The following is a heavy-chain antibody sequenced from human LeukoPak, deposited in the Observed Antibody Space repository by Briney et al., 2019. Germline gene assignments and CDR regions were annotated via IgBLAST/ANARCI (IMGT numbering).Heavy chain of an antibody. D-gene: IGHD6-19*01. J-gene: IGHJ4*02. CDR1: GYTLTELS. Sequence: GASVKVSCKVSGYTLTELSMHWVRQAPGKGLEWMGGFDPEDGETIYAQKFQGRVTMTEDTSTDTAYMELSSLRSEDTAVCYCATRASVGEYSSGWYFDYWGQGTLVTVSS. CDR3: ATRASVGEYSSGWYFDY. V-gene: IGHV1-24*01. CDR2: FDPEDGET.